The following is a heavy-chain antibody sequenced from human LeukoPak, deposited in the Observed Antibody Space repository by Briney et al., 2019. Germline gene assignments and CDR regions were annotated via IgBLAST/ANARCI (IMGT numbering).Heavy chain of an antibody. D-gene: IGHD3-3*01. CDR2: INQDGSEK. CDR1: GFTFSSYW. Sequence: GGSLRLSCAASGFTFSSYWMSWVRQAPGKGLEWVANINQDGSEKYYVDSVKGRFTISSDNAKNSLYLQMNSMRAADTAVYYCARATYDDIPYYYYGMDVWGQGTTVIVSS. J-gene: IGHJ6*02. CDR3: ARATYDDIPYYYYGMDV. V-gene: IGHV3-7*03.